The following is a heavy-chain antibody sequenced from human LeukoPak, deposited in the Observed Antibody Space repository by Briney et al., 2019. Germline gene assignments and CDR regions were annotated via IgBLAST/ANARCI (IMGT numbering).Heavy chain of an antibody. CDR2: IYYSGST. CDR1: GGSISSYY. CDR3: ASVGRIAAAGRAYFQH. J-gene: IGHJ1*01. D-gene: IGHD6-13*01. V-gene: IGHV4-59*01. Sequence: SETLSLTCTVSGGSISSYYWSWIRQPPGKGLEWIGYIYYSGSTNYNPSLKSRVTISVDTSKNQFSLKLSSVTAADTAVYYCASVGRIAAAGRAYFQHWGQGTLVTVSS.